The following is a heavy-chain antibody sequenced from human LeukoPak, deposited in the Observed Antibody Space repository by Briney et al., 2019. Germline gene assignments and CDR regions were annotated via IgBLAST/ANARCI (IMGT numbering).Heavy chain of an antibody. D-gene: IGHD2-2*02. Sequence: ACSLRLSCAASGFTFNNYAMTWVRQAPGKGLEWVSCISGIGDSTHYADPVKGRFTISRENSQNMLYLQTNIRRVDDTAIYYCVKGCSYTSCYTSDYWGQGTLVTVSS. CDR1: GFTFNNYA. CDR2: ISGIGDST. V-gene: IGHV3-23*01. CDR3: VKGCSYTSCYTSDY. J-gene: IGHJ4*02.